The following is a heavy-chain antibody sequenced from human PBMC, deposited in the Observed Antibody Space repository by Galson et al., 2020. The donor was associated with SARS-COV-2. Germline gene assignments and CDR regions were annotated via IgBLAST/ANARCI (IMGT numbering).Heavy chain of an antibody. CDR3: ARDGIDSSAWYTHCDY. CDR1: GFTFNTYA. CDR2: ITNGGVVT. V-gene: IGHV3-23*01. D-gene: IGHD6-19*01. J-gene: IGHJ4*02. Sequence: GGSLRLSCAASGFTFNTYAMNWVRQAPGKGLEWVSTITNGGVVTYYADSVKGRFTISRDNSKNTLYLQMNSLRAEDTALYYCARDGIDSSAWYTHCDYWGQGTLVTVSS.